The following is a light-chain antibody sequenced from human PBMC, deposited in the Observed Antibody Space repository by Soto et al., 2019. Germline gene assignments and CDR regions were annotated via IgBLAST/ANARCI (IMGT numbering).Light chain of an antibody. J-gene: IGKJ3*01. V-gene: IGKV3D-11*02. CDR2: DAA. Sequence: EIVLTQSPGTLSLFPGERATLSCRASQSVSDFLAWYQQKPGQAPRLLIYDAAKRAPGIPARFSGSGPGTDFTLTISSLEPEDSAVYYCQQRSNWPIFTFGPGTKV. CDR1: QSVSDF. CDR3: QQRSNWPIFT.